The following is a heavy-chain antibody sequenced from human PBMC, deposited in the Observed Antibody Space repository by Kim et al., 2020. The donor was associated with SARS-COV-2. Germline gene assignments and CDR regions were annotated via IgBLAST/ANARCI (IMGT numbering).Heavy chain of an antibody. Sequence: GGSLRLSCAASGFTFNSYGMNWVRQAPGKGLEWVSFVSFRGDTTLYADSVKGRFTISRDNSRNTVFLQMNSLRAEDTAIYYCAKEATTYSTGWYYFDYWGQGTLVTVSS. V-gene: IGHV3-23*01. CDR3: AKEATTYSTGWYYFDY. J-gene: IGHJ4*02. CDR1: GFTFNSYG. CDR2: VSFRGDTT. D-gene: IGHD6-19*01.